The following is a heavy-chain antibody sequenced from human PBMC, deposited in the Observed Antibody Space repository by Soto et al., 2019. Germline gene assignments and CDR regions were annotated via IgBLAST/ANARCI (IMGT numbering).Heavy chain of an antibody. CDR2: INPSGGST. Sequence: QVQLVQPGAEVKKPGASVKVSCKASDYTFTSYYLHWVRQAPGQGLEWMGIINPSGGSTNYAQKLQGRVTMTTDTSTSTAYMELRSLRSDDTAVYYCARWLQSSGMDVWGQGTTVTVSS. CDR1: DYTFTSYY. D-gene: IGHD5-12*01. J-gene: IGHJ6*02. V-gene: IGHV1-46*01. CDR3: ARWLQSSGMDV.